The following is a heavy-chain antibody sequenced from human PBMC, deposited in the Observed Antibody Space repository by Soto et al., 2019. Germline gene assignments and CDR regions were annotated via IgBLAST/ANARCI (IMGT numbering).Heavy chain of an antibody. V-gene: IGHV4-30-4*01. CDR3: ARALASYSSSWPRVWFDP. CDR1: GGSISSGDYY. D-gene: IGHD6-13*01. J-gene: IGHJ5*02. CDR2: IYYSGST. Sequence: SETLSLTCTVSGGSISSGDYYWSWIRQPPGKGLEWIGYIYYSGSTYYNPSLKSRLTISVDTSKNQFSLKLSSVTAADTAVYYCARALASYSSSWPRVWFDPWGQGTLVTVSS.